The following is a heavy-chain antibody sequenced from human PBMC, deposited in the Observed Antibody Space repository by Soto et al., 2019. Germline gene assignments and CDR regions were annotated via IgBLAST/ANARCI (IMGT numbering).Heavy chain of an antibody. CDR1: GLTFSNAW. J-gene: IGHJ5*02. CDR3: TTNVGQSSLWFGS. D-gene: IGHD2-21*01. V-gene: IGHV3-15*01. Sequence: EVQLVESGGGLVKPGGSLRLSCAASGLTFSNAWMSWVRQAPGKGLEWVGRVKSKTDSETTNYAAPVKGRFTISRDDSENTLYLQMNSLKTEDTAVYHCTTNVGQSSLWFGSWGQGTLVTVSS. CDR2: VKSKTDSETT.